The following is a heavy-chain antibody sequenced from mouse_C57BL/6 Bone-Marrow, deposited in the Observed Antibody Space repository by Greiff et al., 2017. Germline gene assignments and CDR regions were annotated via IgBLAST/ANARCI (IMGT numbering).Heavy chain of an antibody. D-gene: IGHD2-3*01. Sequence: VKLQQPGTELVKPGASVKLSCKASGYTFTSYWMHWVKQRPGQGLEWIGNINPSNGGTNYNEKFKSKATLTVDKSSSTAYMQLSSLTSEDSAVXYCARGRLLRYFDVWGTGTTVTVSS. J-gene: IGHJ1*03. CDR1: GYTFTSYW. CDR3: ARGRLLRYFDV. V-gene: IGHV1-53*01. CDR2: INPSNGGT.